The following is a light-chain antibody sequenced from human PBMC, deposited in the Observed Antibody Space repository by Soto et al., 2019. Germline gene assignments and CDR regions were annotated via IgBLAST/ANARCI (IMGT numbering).Light chain of an antibody. CDR1: QSVSRW. CDR3: QQYNTYV. Sequence: IPMTPSPSTLSASVGDRGNNICRASQSVSRWLAWYQQKPGKAPELLIYDASSLKSGVPSRFSGSGSGTEFTLTISDLQPGDFATYFCQQYNTYVFGQGTKVDIK. V-gene: IGKV1-5*02. CDR2: DAS. J-gene: IGKJ1*01.